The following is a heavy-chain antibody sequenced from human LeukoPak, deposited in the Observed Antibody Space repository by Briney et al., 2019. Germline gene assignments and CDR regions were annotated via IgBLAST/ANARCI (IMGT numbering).Heavy chain of an antibody. CDR2: IYYSGST. CDR3: ARDVSGWADY. J-gene: IGHJ4*02. D-gene: IGHD6-19*01. Sequence: SETLSLTCTVSGGSISSGDYYWSWIRQPPGKGLEWIGYIYYSGSTYYNPSLKSRVTISVDTSKNQFSLKLSSVTAVDTAVYYCARDVSGWADYWGQGTLVTVSS. V-gene: IGHV4-30-4*01. CDR1: GGSISSGDYY.